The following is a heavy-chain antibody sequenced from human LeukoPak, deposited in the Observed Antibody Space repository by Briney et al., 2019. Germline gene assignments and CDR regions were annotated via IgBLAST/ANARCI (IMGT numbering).Heavy chain of an antibody. V-gene: IGHV3-21*01. CDR1: GFTFSSYS. CDR3: ARDPTNYDILTGYDY. Sequence: GGSLRLSCAASGFTFSSYSMNWVRQAPGKGLEWVSSISSSSSYIYYADSVKGRFTISRDNAKNSLYLQMNSLRAEDTAVYYCARDPTNYDILTGYDYWGQGTLVTVSS. CDR2: ISSSSSYI. D-gene: IGHD3-9*01. J-gene: IGHJ4*02.